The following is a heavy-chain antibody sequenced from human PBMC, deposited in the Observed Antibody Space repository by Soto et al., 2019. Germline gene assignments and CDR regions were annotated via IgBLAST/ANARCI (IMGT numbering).Heavy chain of an antibody. Sequence: SETLSLTCTVSGGSISSSSYYWGWIRQPPGKGLEWIGSIYYSGSTYYNPSLKSRVTISVDTSKNQFSLKLSSVTAADTAVYYCARRIVVVPAATDHFDYWGQGTLVTVSS. J-gene: IGHJ4*02. D-gene: IGHD2-2*01. V-gene: IGHV4-39*01. CDR2: IYYSGST. CDR1: GGSISSSSYY. CDR3: ARRIVVVPAATDHFDY.